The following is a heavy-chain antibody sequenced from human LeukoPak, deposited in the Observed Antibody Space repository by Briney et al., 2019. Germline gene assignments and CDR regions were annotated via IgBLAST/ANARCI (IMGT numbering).Heavy chain of an antibody. CDR2: IYTSGST. Sequence: SQTLSLTCTVSGGSISSGSYYWSWIRQPAGKGLEWIGRIYTSGSTNYNPSLKSRVTISVDTSKNQFSLKLSSVTAADTAVYYCARAQEREAVAGLYYYYYYMDVWGKGTTVTVSS. J-gene: IGHJ6*03. CDR3: ARAQEREAVAGLYYYYYYMDV. V-gene: IGHV4-61*02. CDR1: GGSISSGSYY. D-gene: IGHD6-19*01.